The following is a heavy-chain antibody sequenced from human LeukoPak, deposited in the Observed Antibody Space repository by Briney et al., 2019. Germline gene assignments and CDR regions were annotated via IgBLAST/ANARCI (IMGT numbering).Heavy chain of an antibody. CDR2: ISYSGNT. D-gene: IGHD2-15*01. CDR3: ASHCTGGSCYGGLDY. CDR1: GGSISSGSYY. Sequence: SETLSLTCTVSGGSISSGSYYWGWIRQPLGKGLEWIGSISYSGNTYYNPSLKSRVTISVDTSKNQFSLTLSSVTAADTAVFYCASHCTGGSCYGGLDYWGQGTLVTVSS. V-gene: IGHV4-39*01. J-gene: IGHJ4*02.